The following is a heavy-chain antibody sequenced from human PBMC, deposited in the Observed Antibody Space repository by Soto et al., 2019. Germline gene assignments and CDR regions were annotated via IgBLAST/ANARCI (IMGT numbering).Heavy chain of an antibody. CDR3: ARVGYSYGYNYYSGMDV. J-gene: IGHJ6*02. D-gene: IGHD5-18*01. Sequence: QVQLVQSGAEVKKPGSSVKVSCKASGGTFSSYAISWVRQAPGQGLEWMGGIIPIFGTANYAQKFQGRVTITAEESTRTAYMELSSLRSEDTAVYYCARVGYSYGYNYYSGMDVWGQGTTVTVSS. CDR1: GGTFSSYA. V-gene: IGHV1-69*12. CDR2: IIPIFGTA.